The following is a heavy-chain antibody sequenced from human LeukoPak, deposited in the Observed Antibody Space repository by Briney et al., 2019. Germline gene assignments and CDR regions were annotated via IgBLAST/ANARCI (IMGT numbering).Heavy chain of an antibody. J-gene: IGHJ3*02. V-gene: IGHV1-8*02. D-gene: IGHD3-10*01. CDR1: GYTFTGYY. CDR2: MNPNSGNT. Sequence: GASVKVSCKASGYTFTGYYMHWVRQAPGQGLEWMGWMNPNSGNTGYAQKFQGRVTMTRSTSISTAYMELSSLRSEDTAVYYCTRGLFPYYYGSGDDAFDIWGQGTMVTVSS. CDR3: TRGLFPYYYGSGDDAFDI.